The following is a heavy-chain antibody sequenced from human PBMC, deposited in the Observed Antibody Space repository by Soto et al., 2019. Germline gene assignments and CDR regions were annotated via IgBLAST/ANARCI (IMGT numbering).Heavy chain of an antibody. CDR1: GFSLSPYW. CDR2: LSSDGFGA. J-gene: IGHJ4*02. D-gene: IGHD3-16*01. Sequence: SLRLSCAASGFSLSPYWMHWVRQVPGRGLEWVARLSSDGFGAAYADSVKGRFFISRDIARNTLSLQMNSLRADDTAVYYCARDLGGPDYWGRGTSVTVSS. V-gene: IGHV3-74*03. CDR3: ARDLGGPDY.